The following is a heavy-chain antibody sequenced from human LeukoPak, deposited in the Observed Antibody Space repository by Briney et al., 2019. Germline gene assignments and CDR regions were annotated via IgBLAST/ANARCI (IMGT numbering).Heavy chain of an antibody. Sequence: PSETLSLTCTVSGGSIGSSSYYWGWIRQPPGKGLEWIGSIYYSGSTYYNPSLKSRVTISVDTSKNQSSLKLSSVTAADTAVYYCARHYPHMDVWGKGTTVTVSS. CDR1: GGSIGSSSYY. J-gene: IGHJ6*03. CDR2: IYYSGST. V-gene: IGHV4-39*01. D-gene: IGHD3-16*02. CDR3: ARHYPHMDV.